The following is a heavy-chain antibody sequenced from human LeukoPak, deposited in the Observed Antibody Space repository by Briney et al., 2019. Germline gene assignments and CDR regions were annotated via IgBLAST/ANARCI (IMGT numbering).Heavy chain of an antibody. CDR1: GYTFTDYY. CDR2: TNPNSGGT. V-gene: IGHV1-2*06. Sequence: ASVKVSCKASGYTFTDYYMHWVRQAPGQGLEWMGRTNPNSGGTNYAQKFQGRVTMTTDTSISTAYMEVSRLRSDDTAVYYCARVRIGQQLDKYYYYAMDVWGQGTTVTVSS. D-gene: IGHD6-13*01. CDR3: ARVRIGQQLDKYYYYAMDV. J-gene: IGHJ6*02.